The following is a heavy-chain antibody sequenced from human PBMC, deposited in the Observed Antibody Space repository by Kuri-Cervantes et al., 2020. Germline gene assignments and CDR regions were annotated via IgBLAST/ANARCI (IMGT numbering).Heavy chain of an antibody. V-gene: IGHV3-21*01. D-gene: IGHD6-19*01. CDR2: ISSSSSYI. Sequence: GESLKISCAASGFTFSSYSMNWVRQAPGKGLEWVSSISSSSSYIYYADSVKGRFTISRDNAKNSLYLQMNSLRAGDTAVYYCARLAVAGGNGMDVWGQGTTVTVSS. CDR3: ARLAVAGGNGMDV. CDR1: GFTFSSYS. J-gene: IGHJ6*02.